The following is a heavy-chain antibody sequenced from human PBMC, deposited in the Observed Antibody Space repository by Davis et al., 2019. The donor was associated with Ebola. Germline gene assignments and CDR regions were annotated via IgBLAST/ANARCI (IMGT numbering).Heavy chain of an antibody. V-gene: IGHV3-7*03. Sequence: GGSLRLSCAASGFTFSSYSMNWVRQAPGKGPEWVAIIKVDGGEKYYVDSVKGRFTISRDNAKNSLFLQMNSLRAEDTALYYCASGDGRGRSYDMDVWGQGTTVTVSS. CDR1: GFTFSSYS. J-gene: IGHJ6*02. CDR2: IKVDGGEK. CDR3: ASGDGRGRSYDMDV. D-gene: IGHD3/OR15-3a*01.